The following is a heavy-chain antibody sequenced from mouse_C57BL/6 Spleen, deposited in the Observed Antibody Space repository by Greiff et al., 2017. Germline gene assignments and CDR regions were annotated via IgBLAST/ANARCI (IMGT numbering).Heavy chain of an antibody. J-gene: IGHJ4*01. V-gene: IGHV5-6*01. Sequence: EVNVVESGGDLVKPGGSLKLSCAASGFTFSSYGMSWVRQTPDKRLEWVATISSGGSYTYYPDSVKGRFTISRDNAKNTLYLQMSSLKSEDTAMYYCASEDYDGVYYAMDYWGQGTSVTVSS. CDR1: GFTFSSYG. CDR3: ASEDYDGVYYAMDY. CDR2: ISSGGSYT. D-gene: IGHD2-4*01.